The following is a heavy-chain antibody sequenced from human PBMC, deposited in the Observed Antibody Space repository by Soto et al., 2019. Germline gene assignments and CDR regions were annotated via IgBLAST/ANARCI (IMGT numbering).Heavy chain of an antibody. Sequence: SETLSLTCTVSGGSISSDDYYWSWIRQPPGKGLEWIGYIYYSGSTYYNPSLKSRVTISVDTSKNQFSLKLSSVTAADTAVYYCARIMKLYYFDYWGQGTLVTVSS. CDR2: IYYSGST. V-gene: IGHV4-30-4*01. D-gene: IGHD2-15*01. CDR3: ARIMKLYYFDY. CDR1: GGSISSDDYY. J-gene: IGHJ4*02.